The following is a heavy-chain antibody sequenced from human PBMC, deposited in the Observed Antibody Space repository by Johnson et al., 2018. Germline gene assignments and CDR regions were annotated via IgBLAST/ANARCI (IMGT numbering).Heavy chain of an antibody. J-gene: IGHJ6*03. D-gene: IGHD1-1*01. Sequence: EVQLVESGGGVVQPGRSQRLSCAASGFTFSSYAMHWVRQAPGKGLEWVSGISWNSGSIGYADSVKGRFTISRDNAENSLFLQMNSLRVGDTALYYCARENWRSYDYYMDVWGKGTTVTVSS. CDR2: ISWNSGSI. V-gene: IGHV3-9*01. CDR3: ARENWRSYDYYMDV. CDR1: GFTFSSYA.